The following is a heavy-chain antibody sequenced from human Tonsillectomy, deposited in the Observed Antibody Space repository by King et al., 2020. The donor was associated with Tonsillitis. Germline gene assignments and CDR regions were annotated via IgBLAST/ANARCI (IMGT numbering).Heavy chain of an antibody. V-gene: IGHV3-7*01. D-gene: IGHD2-15*01. CDR2: IKHDGSET. CDR3: ARRLVDATSFDY. CDR1: GLTFSSYW. Sequence: VQLVESGGGLVQPGGSLRLSYAASGLTFSSYWMGWVRQAPGKGLEWVANIKHDGSETYYVGSVKGRFTISRDNAKNSLYLQMNSLRADDTAVYYCARRLVDATSFDYWGQGTLVTVSS. J-gene: IGHJ4*02.